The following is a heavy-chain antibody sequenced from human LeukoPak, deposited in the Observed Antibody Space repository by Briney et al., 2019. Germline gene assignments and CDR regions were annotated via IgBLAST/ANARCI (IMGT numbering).Heavy chain of an antibody. Sequence: GASVKVSCKASGYTFTSYAMNWVRQAPGQGLEWMGWINTNTGNPTYAQGFTGRFVFSLDTSVGTAYLQISSLKAEDTAVYYCVRGWGSMWELPTFFDYWGQGTLVTVSS. CDR3: VRGWGSMWELPTFFDY. V-gene: IGHV7-4-1*02. J-gene: IGHJ4*02. CDR1: GYTFTSYA. D-gene: IGHD1-26*01. CDR2: INTNTGNP.